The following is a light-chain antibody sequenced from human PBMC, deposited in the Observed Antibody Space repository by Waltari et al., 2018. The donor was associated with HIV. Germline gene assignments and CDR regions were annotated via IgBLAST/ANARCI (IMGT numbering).Light chain of an antibody. CDR3: QQSFGTWT. Sequence: IQLTQSPGSLSASIGERVTISCRSSQRVNTYLHWYRQKSGEAPRPLIFDTSTLQTGVPSRFSGSGSGTVFNLTIAALQPEDVATYFCQQSFGTWTCGQGTRVEI. V-gene: IGKV1-39*01. CDR1: QRVNTY. J-gene: IGKJ1*01. CDR2: DTS.